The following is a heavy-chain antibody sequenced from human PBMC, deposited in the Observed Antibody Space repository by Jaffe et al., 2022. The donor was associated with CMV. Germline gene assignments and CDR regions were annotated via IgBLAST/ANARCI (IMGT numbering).Heavy chain of an antibody. CDR2: ISSSSSYI. Sequence: EVQLVESGGGLVKPGGSLRLSCAASGFTFSSYSMNWVRQAPGKGLEWVSSISSSSSYIYYADSVKGRFTISRDNAKNSLYLQMNSLRAEDTAVYYCARDHGWYKWGNWFDPWGQGTLVTVSS. D-gene: IGHD6-19*01. CDR1: GFTFSSYS. V-gene: IGHV3-21*01. CDR3: ARDHGWYKWGNWFDP. J-gene: IGHJ5*02.